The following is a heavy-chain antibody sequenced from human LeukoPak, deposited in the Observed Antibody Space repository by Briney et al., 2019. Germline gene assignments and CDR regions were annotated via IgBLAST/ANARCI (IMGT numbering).Heavy chain of an antibody. CDR1: GYSFTTYW. CDR3: ARPTDYYDGSGPYGFDI. D-gene: IGHD3-22*01. J-gene: IGHJ3*02. V-gene: IGHV5-51*01. CDR2: IYPADSDT. Sequence: GESLKISCKGSGYSFTTYWIGWVRQMPGKGLEWMGIIYPADSDTTYSPSFQGQVTISADKSISTAYLHWSSLKASNTAMYYCARPTDYYDGSGPYGFDIWGQGTMVTVSS.